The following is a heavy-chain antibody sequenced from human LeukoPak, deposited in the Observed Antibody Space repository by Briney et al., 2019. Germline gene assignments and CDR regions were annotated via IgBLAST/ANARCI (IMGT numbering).Heavy chain of an antibody. J-gene: IGHJ4*02. CDR3: ARDSPRTGGGGSHFDY. Sequence: PGGSLGLSCGASGFTVGTNCVNWVRQAPGKGLMWVSVICSGGTTYYADSVKGRFTVSTDSSKNMLYLQMNSLRPEDTAVYYCARDSPRTGGGGSHFDYWGQGTLVTVSS. V-gene: IGHV3-66*01. CDR1: GFTVGTNC. CDR2: ICSGGTT. D-gene: IGHD1-1*01.